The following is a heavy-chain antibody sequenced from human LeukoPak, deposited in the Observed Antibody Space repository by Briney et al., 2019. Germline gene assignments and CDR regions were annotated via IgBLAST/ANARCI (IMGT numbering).Heavy chain of an antibody. CDR2: IIPSSGTT. D-gene: IGHD1-1*01. V-gene: IGHV1-69*01. Sequence: SVKVSCKASGGTFNTYGVGWVRQAPGQGLERMGGIIPSSGTTNYAQKFQGRVTITADESTSTAYMDLSSLTSQDTAVYYCARGRSGFGWDDGGGFDPWGQGTLVTVSS. J-gene: IGHJ5*02. CDR3: ARGRSGFGWDDGGGFDP. CDR1: GGTFNTYG.